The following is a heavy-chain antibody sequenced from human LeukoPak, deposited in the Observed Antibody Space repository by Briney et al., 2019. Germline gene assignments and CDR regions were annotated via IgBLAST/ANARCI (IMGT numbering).Heavy chain of an antibody. Sequence: SETLSLTCAVYGGSFSGYYWSWIRQPPGKGLEWIGEINHSGSTNYNPSLKSRVTISVDTSKNQFSLKLSSVTAADTAVYYCARGQRNYYGSGSYRDWFDPGAREPWSPSPQ. J-gene: IGHJ5*02. CDR2: INHSGST. CDR1: GGSFSGYY. V-gene: IGHV4-34*01. D-gene: IGHD3-10*01. CDR3: ARGQRNYYGSGSYRDWFDP.